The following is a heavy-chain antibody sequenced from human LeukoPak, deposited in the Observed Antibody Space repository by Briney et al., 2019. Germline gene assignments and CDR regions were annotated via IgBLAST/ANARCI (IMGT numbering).Heavy chain of an antibody. CDR2: ISSSSSYI. CDR3: ARDSVLAVALLVDY. Sequence: GGSLRLSCAASGFTFSSYSMNWVRQAPGKGLEWVSSISSSSSYIYYADSVKGRFTISRDNAKNSLYLQMNSLRAEDTAVYYCARDSVLAVALLVDYWGQGTLVTVSS. J-gene: IGHJ4*02. D-gene: IGHD6-19*01. V-gene: IGHV3-21*01. CDR1: GFTFSSYS.